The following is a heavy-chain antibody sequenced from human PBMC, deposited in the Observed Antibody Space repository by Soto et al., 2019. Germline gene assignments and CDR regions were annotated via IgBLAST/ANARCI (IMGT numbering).Heavy chain of an antibody. CDR1: GGSISSSNC. CDR2: IYHSGST. Sequence: TSETLSLTCAVSGGSISSSNCWSWVRQPPGKGLEWIGEIYHSGSTNYNPSLKSRVTISVDKSKNQFSLKLSSVTAADTAVYYCASYCSGGSCYLNWFDPWGQGTLVTVSS. V-gene: IGHV4-4*02. D-gene: IGHD2-15*01. CDR3: ASYCSGGSCYLNWFDP. J-gene: IGHJ5*01.